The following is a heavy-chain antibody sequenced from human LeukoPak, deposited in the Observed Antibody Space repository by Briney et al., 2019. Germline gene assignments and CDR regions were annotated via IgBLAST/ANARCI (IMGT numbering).Heavy chain of an antibody. V-gene: IGHV4-59*01. Sequence: PSETLSLTCTVSGGSISSYYWSWIRQPPGKGLEWIGYIYYSGSTNYNPSLKSRVTISVDTSKNQFSLKLSSVTAADTAVYYCASGTSLVRRERLYYYYYYMDVWGKGTTVTVSS. J-gene: IGHJ6*03. CDR1: GGSISSYY. CDR3: ASGTSLVRRERLYYYYYYMDV. D-gene: IGHD6-25*01. CDR2: IYYSGST.